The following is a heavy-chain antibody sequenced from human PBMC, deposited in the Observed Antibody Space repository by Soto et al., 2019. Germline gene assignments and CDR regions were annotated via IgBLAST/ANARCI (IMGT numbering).Heavy chain of an antibody. D-gene: IGHD3-10*01. CDR2: IYYSGST. CDR1: GGSISSYY. Sequence: PSETLSLTCTVSGGSISSYYWSWIRQPPGRGLEWIGYIYYSGSTNYNPSLKSRVTISVDTSKNQFSLKLSSVTAADTAVYYCARGGVQTYYYGSGSHRNWFDPWGQGTLVTVSS. CDR3: ARGGVQTYYYGSGSHRNWFDP. J-gene: IGHJ5*02. V-gene: IGHV4-59*01.